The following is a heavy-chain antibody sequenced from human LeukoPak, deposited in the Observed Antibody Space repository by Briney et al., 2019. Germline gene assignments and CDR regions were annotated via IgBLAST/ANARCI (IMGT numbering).Heavy chain of an antibody. Sequence: ASVKVSCKASGYSFTSYYMHWVRQAPGQGLEWMGLINPSAGTTTYAQKFQGRVTVTRDTSTSTVYMDLSSLKSEDTVVYYCARGKSSVWPVGLCMDVWGQGTTVTASS. CDR2: INPSAGTT. J-gene: IGHJ6*02. D-gene: IGHD6-19*01. CDR3: ARGKSSVWPVGLCMDV. CDR1: GYSFTSYY. V-gene: IGHV1-46*01.